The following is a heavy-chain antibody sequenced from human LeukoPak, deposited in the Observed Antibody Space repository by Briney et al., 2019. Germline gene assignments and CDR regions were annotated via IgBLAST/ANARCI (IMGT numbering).Heavy chain of an antibody. Sequence: GGSLRLSCAASGFTFSSYTMSWVRQAPGKGLERVSSITSGSYIYYSDSVKGRFTISRDNAKNSLFLQMNSLRSADTAVYYCARQGDIYGPYALDYWGQGTLVTVSS. CDR2: ITSGSYI. V-gene: IGHV3-21*01. CDR1: GFTFSSYT. J-gene: IGHJ4*02. CDR3: ARQGDIYGPYALDY. D-gene: IGHD5-18*01.